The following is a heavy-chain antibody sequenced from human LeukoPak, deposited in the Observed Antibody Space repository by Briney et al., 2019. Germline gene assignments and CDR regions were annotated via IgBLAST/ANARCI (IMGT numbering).Heavy chain of an antibody. CDR2: INHSGST. J-gene: IGHJ6*03. V-gene: IGHV4-34*01. CDR1: GGSFSGYY. CDR3: ARAHYYMDV. Sequence: SETLSLTCAVYGGSFSGYYWSWIRQPPGKGLEWIGEINHSGSTNYNPSLKSRVTISVDTSKNQFSLKLSSVTAADTAVYYCARAHYYMDVWGKGTTVTVSS.